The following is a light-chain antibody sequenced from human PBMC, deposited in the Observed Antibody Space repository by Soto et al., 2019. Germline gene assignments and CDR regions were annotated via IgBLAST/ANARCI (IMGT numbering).Light chain of an antibody. CDR2: GAS. V-gene: IGKV3-20*01. J-gene: IGKJ2*01. CDR3: QQYGSSET. CDR1: QIVSTNY. Sequence: EIVLTQSPGTLSLSPGERATLSCRTSQIVSTNYLAWYQQKPGQAPRLLIYGASNRATGIPDRFSGSGSGTDFALTINRLEPEDFAVYNCQQYGSSETFGQGTKVDIK.